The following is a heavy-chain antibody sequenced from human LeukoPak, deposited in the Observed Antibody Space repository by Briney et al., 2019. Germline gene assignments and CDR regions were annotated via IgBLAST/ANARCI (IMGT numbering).Heavy chain of an antibody. J-gene: IGHJ4*02. CDR2: INNDGSST. CDR1: GFTFSNSW. V-gene: IGHV3-74*01. Sequence: QPGGSLRLSCAASGFTFSNSWMHWVRQAPGKGLVWVSRINNDGSSTNYADPVMGRFTISRDNAKNTLWLQMNSLRAEDTAVYYCGLEYCSGGFCYSRPWGYWGQGTLVTVSS. CDR3: GLEYCSGGFCYSRPWGY. D-gene: IGHD2-15*01.